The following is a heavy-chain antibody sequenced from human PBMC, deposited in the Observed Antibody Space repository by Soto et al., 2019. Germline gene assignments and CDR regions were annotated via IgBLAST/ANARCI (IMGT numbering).Heavy chain of an antibody. V-gene: IGHV4-59*01. CDR2: IYYSGST. D-gene: IGHD4-17*01. CDR1: GVPINNYY. CDR3: ARDGGTTVINFDY. J-gene: IGHJ4*02. Sequence: SETLSLTCTFSGVPINNYYWSWIRQPPGKGLEWIGYIYYSGSTTNYNPSLKSRVTISVDTSKNQFSLKLSSVTAADTAVYYCARDGGTTVINFDYWGQGTLVTVSS.